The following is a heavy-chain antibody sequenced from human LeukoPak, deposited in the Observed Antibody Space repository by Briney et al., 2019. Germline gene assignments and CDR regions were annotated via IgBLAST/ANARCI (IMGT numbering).Heavy chain of an antibody. CDR3: ARDRSPGNFDY. Sequence: GGSLRLSCAASGIIFSNYWMHWVRQAPGKGLVWVSRINRDGSSTSYADSVKGRFTISRDNAKNTLYLQMNSLRAEDTAVYYCARDRSPGNFDYWGQGTLVTVSS. CDR2: INRDGSST. CDR1: GIIFSNYW. J-gene: IGHJ4*02. V-gene: IGHV3-74*01. D-gene: IGHD3-10*01.